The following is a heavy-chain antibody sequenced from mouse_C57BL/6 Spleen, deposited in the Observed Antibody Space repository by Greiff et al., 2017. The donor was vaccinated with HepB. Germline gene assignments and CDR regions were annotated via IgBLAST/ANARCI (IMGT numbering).Heavy chain of an antibody. D-gene: IGHD1-1*01. Sequence: VKLQQPGAELVKPGASVKLSCKASGYTFTSYWMHWVKQRPGQGLEWIGMIHPNSGSTNYNEKFKSKATLTVDKSSSTAYMQLSSLTSEDSAVYYCARGLTTVVAHWYFDVWGTGTTVTVSS. V-gene: IGHV1-64*01. J-gene: IGHJ1*03. CDR2: IHPNSGST. CDR3: ARGLTTVVAHWYFDV. CDR1: GYTFTSYW.